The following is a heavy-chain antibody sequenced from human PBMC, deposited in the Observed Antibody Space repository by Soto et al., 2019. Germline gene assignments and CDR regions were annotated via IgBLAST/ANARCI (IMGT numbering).Heavy chain of an antibody. CDR1: GYSFTSYW. CDR2: IYPGDSDT. Sequence: PGESLKISCKGSGYSFTSYWIGWVRQMPGKGLEWMGIIYPGDSDTRYSPSFQGQVTISADKSISTAYLQWSSLKASDTAMYYCARQLEGSGWHHHYFDYWGQGTLVTVSS. V-gene: IGHV5-51*01. D-gene: IGHD6-19*01. CDR3: ARQLEGSGWHHHYFDY. J-gene: IGHJ4*02.